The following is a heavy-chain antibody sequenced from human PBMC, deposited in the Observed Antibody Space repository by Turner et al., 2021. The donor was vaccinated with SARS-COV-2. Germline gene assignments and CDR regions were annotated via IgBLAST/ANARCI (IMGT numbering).Heavy chain of an antibody. CDR3: ARLRPTQNFDY. CDR1: GGSISSSSYY. V-gene: IGHV4-39*01. Sequence: QLQLQESGPGLVKPSETLSLTCTVSGGSISSSSYYRGWIRQPPEKGLEWIGSIYDSGSTYYNQSLKSRVTISVDTSKNQFSLKLSSVTAADTAVYYCARLRPTQNFDYWGQGTLVTVSS. J-gene: IGHJ4*02. D-gene: IGHD1-1*01. CDR2: IYDSGST.